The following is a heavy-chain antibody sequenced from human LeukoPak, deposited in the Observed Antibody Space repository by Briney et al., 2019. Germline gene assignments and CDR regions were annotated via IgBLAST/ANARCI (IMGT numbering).Heavy chain of an antibody. CDR2: ISAYNGNT. D-gene: IGHD6-19*01. V-gene: IGHV1-18*04. J-gene: IGHJ4*02. CDR1: GYTFTSYG. CDR3: ARDLNVAYSSGWTDY. Sequence: GASVKVSCKASGYTFTSYGISWVRQAPGQGLEWMGWISAYNGNTNYAQKLQGRVTMTTDTSTSTAYMELRSLRSDDTAVYYCARDLNVAYSSGWTDYWGQGTLVAVSS.